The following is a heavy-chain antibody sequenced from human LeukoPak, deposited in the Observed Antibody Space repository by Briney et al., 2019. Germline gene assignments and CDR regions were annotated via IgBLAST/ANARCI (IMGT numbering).Heavy chain of an antibody. CDR3: ARRDGYNTFYFEY. V-gene: IGHV3-20*04. CDR1: RFTFDDYG. Sequence: GGSLRLSCAASRFTFDDYGMSWVRQVPGKGPEWVSGINWNGGSTGNADSVKGRFTISRDNAKNSLHLQMNSLRAEDTAVYYCARRDGYNTFYFEYWGQGTLVTVSS. D-gene: IGHD5-24*01. CDR2: INWNGGST. J-gene: IGHJ4*02.